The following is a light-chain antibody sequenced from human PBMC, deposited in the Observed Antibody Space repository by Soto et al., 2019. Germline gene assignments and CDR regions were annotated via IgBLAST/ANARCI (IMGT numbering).Light chain of an antibody. Sequence: EIVLTQSPGTLSLSPGDRDTLSCRASQSINSNYLARYKQKPGQAPRLLIYGASSRATGIPDRFSGCGSWSDFSLTFTILEPDDFAVFYCQQYGTSPPFTFGGGTKV. J-gene: IGKJ4*01. CDR3: QQYGTSPPFT. CDR1: QSINSNY. V-gene: IGKV3-20*01. CDR2: GAS.